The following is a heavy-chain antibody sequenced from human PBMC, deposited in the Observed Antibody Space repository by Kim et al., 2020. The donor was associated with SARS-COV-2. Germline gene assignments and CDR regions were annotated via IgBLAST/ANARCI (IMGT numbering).Heavy chain of an antibody. V-gene: IGHV3-23*01. Sequence: GGSLRLSCAASGFTFSSYAMSWVRQAPGKGLEWVSEISTSGGSTLYADSVKGRFTIYRDNSKNTLYLQMNSLRAEDTAVYYCANRPDCSGDSCYGCWGQGTLVTVSA. CDR3: ANRPDCSGDSCYGC. D-gene: IGHD2-15*01. J-gene: IGHJ4*02. CDR2: ISTSGGST. CDR1: GFTFSSYA.